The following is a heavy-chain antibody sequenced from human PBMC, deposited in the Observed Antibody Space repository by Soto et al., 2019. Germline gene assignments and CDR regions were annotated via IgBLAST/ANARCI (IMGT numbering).Heavy chain of an antibody. D-gene: IGHD6-13*01. CDR3: ATRMYSTSWYYFVS. J-gene: IGHJ4*02. CDR2: IGGGSGST. CDR1: GFTFTNYA. Sequence: EVQLLESGGGFVQPGGSLRLSCAASGFTFTNYALSWVRQAPGKGLEWVSTIGGGSGSTSYADSVKGRFYISRENSKNTLYLQMSSLRAADTALYYCATRMYSTSWYYFVSWCQGNLVTVSS. V-gene: IGHV3-23*01.